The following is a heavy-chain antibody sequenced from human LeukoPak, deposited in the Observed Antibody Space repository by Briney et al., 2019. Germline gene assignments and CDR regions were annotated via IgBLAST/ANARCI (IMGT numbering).Heavy chain of an antibody. CDR1: GYTFTNYD. V-gene: IGHV1-8*03. CDR2: MNPNSGKT. J-gene: IGHJ4*02. CDR3: ARGVDSSSWYRFHY. Sequence: ASVKVSCKASGYTFTNYDINWVRQAPGQGLEWMGWMNPNSGKTGYAQKFQGRVTLTRNTSISTAYMELSSLRSEDTAVYYCARGVDSSSWYRFHYWGQGTLVTVSS. D-gene: IGHD3-22*01.